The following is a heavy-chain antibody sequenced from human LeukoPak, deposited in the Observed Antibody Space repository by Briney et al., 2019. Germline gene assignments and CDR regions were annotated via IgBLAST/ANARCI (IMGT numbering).Heavy chain of an antibody. V-gene: IGHV1-69*06. Sequence: ASVKVSCKASGGTFSSYAISWVRQAPGQGLEWMGGIIPIFGTANYAQKFQDRVTITADKSTSAAYMELSSLRSEDTAVYYCARGHFSNYGYWFDPWGQGTLVTVSS. J-gene: IGHJ5*02. CDR1: GGTFSSYA. D-gene: IGHD4-11*01. CDR3: ARGHFSNYGYWFDP. CDR2: IIPIFGTA.